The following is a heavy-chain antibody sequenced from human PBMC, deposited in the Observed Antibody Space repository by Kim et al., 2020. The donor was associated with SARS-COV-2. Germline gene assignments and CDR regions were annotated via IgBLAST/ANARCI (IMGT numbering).Heavy chain of an antibody. D-gene: IGHD3-10*01. J-gene: IGHJ4*02. V-gene: IGHV1-69*13. CDR2: IIPIFGTA. CDR3: AVRPEFGPTFDY. CDR1: GGTFSSYA. Sequence: SVKVSCKASGGTFSSYAISWVRQAPGQGLEWMGGIIPIFGTANYAQKFQGRVTITADESTSTAYMELSSLRSEDTAVYYCAVRPEFGPTFDYWGQGTLVTVSS.